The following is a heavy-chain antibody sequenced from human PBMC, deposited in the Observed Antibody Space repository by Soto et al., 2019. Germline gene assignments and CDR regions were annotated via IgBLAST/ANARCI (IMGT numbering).Heavy chain of an antibody. D-gene: IGHD3-10*01. J-gene: IGHJ6*03. V-gene: IGHV4-31*03. CDR1: GGSISSGGYY. Sequence: LSLTCTVSGGSISSGGYYWSWIRQHPGKGLEWIGYIYYSGSTYYNPSLKSRVTISVDTSKNRFSLKLSSVTAADTAVYYCARDFASPDYYGSGKLYYYMDVWGKGTTVTVSS. CDR3: ARDFASPDYYGSGKLYYYMDV. CDR2: IYYSGST.